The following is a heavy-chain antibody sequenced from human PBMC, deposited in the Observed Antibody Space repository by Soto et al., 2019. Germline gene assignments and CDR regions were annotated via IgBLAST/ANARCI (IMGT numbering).Heavy chain of an antibody. Sequence: GGSLRLSCAASGFTFSSYGMHWVRQAPGKGLEWVAVIWYDGSNKYYADSVKGRFTISRDNSKNTLYLQMNSLRAEDTAVYYCAKDDPLATNFFQHWGQGTLVTVSS. CDR3: AKDDPLATNFFQH. CDR1: GFTFSSYG. CDR2: IWYDGSNK. J-gene: IGHJ1*01. V-gene: IGHV3-33*06. D-gene: IGHD1-7*01.